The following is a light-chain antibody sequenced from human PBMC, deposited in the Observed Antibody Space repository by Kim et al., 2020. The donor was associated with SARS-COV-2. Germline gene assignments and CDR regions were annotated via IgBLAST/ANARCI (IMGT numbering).Light chain of an antibody. J-gene: IGLJ1*01. CDR1: SGHSSYA. Sequence: QLVLTQSPSASASLVASVKLTCTLNSGHSSYAIAWHQQKPEKGPRYLMKVNSDGSHTKGDGIPDRFSGSSSGAERYLTISSLQSEDEADYYCQTWGSGIAVGFGNGTKVTDL. CDR3: QTWGSGIAVG. V-gene: IGLV4-69*01. CDR2: VNSDGSH.